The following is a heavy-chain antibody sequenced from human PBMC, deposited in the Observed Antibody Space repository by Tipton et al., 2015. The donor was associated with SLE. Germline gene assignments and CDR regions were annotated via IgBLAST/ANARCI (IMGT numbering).Heavy chain of an antibody. CDR3: ARDGGLVDYDFWSGYSPGAFDI. CDR2: INHSGST. D-gene: IGHD3-3*01. V-gene: IGHV4-34*01. Sequence: TLSLTCTVYGGSFSNYYWSWIRQPPGKGLEWIGEINHSGSTNYNPSLKSRVTISVDTSKNHFSLNLNSVTAADTAVYYCARDGGLVDYDFWSGYSPGAFDIWGQGTMVTVSS. CDR1: GGSFSNYY. J-gene: IGHJ3*02.